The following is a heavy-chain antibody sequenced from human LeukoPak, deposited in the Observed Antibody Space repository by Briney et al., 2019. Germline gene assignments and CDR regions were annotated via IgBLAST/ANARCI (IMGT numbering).Heavy chain of an antibody. CDR2: IKQDGSRI. D-gene: IGHD6-13*01. CDR1: GFTFSSYG. V-gene: IGHV3-7*01. J-gene: IGHJ4*02. CDR3: ARDPGIAAAGTVGYFDF. Sequence: GRSLRLSCAASGFTFSSYGMHWVRQAPGKGLEWVANIKQDGSRIHYVDSVKGRFTISRDNAKNSLYLQMNSLRAEDTAVYYCARDPGIAAAGTVGYFDFWGQGTLVTVSS.